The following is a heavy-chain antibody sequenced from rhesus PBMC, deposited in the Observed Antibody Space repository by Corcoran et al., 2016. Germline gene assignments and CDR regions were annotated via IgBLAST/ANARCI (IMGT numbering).Heavy chain of an antibody. D-gene: IGHD2-15*01. Sequence: EVQLVETGGGLVQPGGSLKLSCAASGFTFSSYGMSWVRQAPGKGLEWVSAINNGGGTTYYADSVTGRFTNSRDNSKNTLSLQVNSLRAEDTAVYYCAKWYCSTTYCSYIDYWGQGVLVTVSS. CDR3: AKWYCSTTYCSYIDY. CDR2: INNGGGTT. V-gene: IGHV3S5*01. CDR1: GFTFSSYG. J-gene: IGHJ4*01.